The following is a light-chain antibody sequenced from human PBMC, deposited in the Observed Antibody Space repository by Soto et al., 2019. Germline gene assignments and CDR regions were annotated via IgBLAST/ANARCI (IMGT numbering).Light chain of an antibody. J-gene: IGKJ5*01. CDR1: QNIGSTY. Sequence: EIVLTQSPGTLSLSPGERATLFCRASQNIGSTYLAWYQQRYGRTPRLLIHGASSRATDIPDRFSGSGSGTDFTLTINRLEPEDFAVYYCQLYGISPHFGQGTRLEIK. V-gene: IGKV3-20*01. CDR3: QLYGISPH. CDR2: GAS.